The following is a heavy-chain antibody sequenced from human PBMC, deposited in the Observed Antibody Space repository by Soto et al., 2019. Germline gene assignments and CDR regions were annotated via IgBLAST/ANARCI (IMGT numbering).Heavy chain of an antibody. CDR3: ARGDLGGFDL. J-gene: IGHJ3*01. CDR2: IRSKADSYAT. V-gene: IGHV3-73*01. D-gene: IGHD2-21*02. Sequence: GGSLRLSCAASGFTFSGSAIHWVRQASGKGLEWVGRIRSKADSYATTYAASVKGRFTISRDNAKNTMYLQMNSLRAEDTAVYYCARGDLGGFDLWGQGTTVTVSS. CDR1: GFTFSGSA.